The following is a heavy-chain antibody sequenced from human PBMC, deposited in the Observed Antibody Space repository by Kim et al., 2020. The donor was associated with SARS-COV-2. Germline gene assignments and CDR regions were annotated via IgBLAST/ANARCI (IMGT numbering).Heavy chain of an antibody. CDR2: ISSSGGTI. CDR1: GFTFSDYY. D-gene: IGHD2-8*01. Sequence: GGSLRLSCATSGFTFSDYYMTWMRQAAGKGLEWVSYISSSGGTIYYADSVKGRFTISRDNAKNSLYLQMNSLRAEDTAVYYCAREWYNWFAPWGQGTLVTVSS. J-gene: IGHJ5*02. V-gene: IGHV3-11*01. CDR3: AREWYNWFAP.